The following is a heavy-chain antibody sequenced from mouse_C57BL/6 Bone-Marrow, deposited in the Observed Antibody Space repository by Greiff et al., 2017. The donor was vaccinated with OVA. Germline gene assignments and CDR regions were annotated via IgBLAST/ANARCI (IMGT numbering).Heavy chain of an antibody. CDR2: IDPSDSYT. CDR1: GYTFTSYW. J-gene: IGHJ2*01. CDR3: ARCLWDGYIDY. Sequence: QVQLQQPGAELVMPGASVKLSCKASGYTFTSYWMHWVKQRPGQGLEWIGEIDPSDSYTNYNQKFKGKSTLTVDKSSSTAYMQLSSLTSEDSAVYYCARCLWDGYIDYWGQGTTLTVSS. V-gene: IGHV1-69*01. D-gene: IGHD2-3*01.